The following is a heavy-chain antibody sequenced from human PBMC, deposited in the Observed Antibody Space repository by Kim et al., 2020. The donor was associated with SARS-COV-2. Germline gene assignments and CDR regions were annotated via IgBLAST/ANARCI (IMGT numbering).Heavy chain of an antibody. CDR3: AKDRGYSYGSLQYPYYYYCYGMDV. Sequence: GGSLRLSCAASGFTFDDYAMHWVRQAPGKGLEWISGISWNSGSIGYADSVKGRFTISRDNAKNSLYLQMNSLRAEDTALYYCAKDRGYSYGSLQYPYYYYCYGMDVGSQGTTVTVSS. D-gene: IGHD5-18*01. V-gene: IGHV3-9*01. J-gene: IGHJ6*02. CDR2: ISWNSGSI. CDR1: GFTFDDYA.